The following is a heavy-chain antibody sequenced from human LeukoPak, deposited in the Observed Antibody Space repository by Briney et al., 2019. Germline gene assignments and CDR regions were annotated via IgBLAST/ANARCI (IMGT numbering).Heavy chain of an antibody. J-gene: IGHJ4*02. CDR2: IYHSGST. CDR1: GYSISSGYY. Sequence: PSETLSLTCTVSGYSISSGYYWGWIRQPPGKGLEWIGSIYHSGSTYYNPPLKSRVTISVDTSKNQFSLKLSSVTAADTAVYYCARDYYDSSGYGYWGQGTLVTVSS. V-gene: IGHV4-38-2*02. D-gene: IGHD3-22*01. CDR3: ARDYYDSSGYGY.